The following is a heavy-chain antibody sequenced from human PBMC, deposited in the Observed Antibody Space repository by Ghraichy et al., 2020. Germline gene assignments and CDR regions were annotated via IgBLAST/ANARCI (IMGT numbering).Heavy chain of an antibody. CDR1: GFTFSSYA. J-gene: IGHJ6*03. CDR3: AKHPAVGSYYFMDV. Sequence: GSLRLSCAASGFTFSSYAMSWVRQAPGKGLEWVSALSGSGVSTYYADSVKGRFTISRDNAKNTLFLQMSSLRAEETAIYYCAKHPAVGSYYFMDVWGKGTSVTVSS. CDR2: LSGSGVST. D-gene: IGHD3-10*01. V-gene: IGHV3-23*01.